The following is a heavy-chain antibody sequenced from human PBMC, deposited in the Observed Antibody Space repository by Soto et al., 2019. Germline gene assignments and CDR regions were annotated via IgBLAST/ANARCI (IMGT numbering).Heavy chain of an antibody. V-gene: IGHV4-59*01. CDR3: ARVSISVVTFDY. Sequence: PSETLSLTCTVSGGSISSYYWSWIRQPPGKGLEWIGYIYYTGSTNYNPSLKSRVTISVDTSNNQFSLKLSSVTAADTAVYHCARVSISVVTFDYWGQGTLVTV. J-gene: IGHJ4*02. CDR1: GGSISSYY. CDR2: IYYTGST. D-gene: IGHD2-15*01.